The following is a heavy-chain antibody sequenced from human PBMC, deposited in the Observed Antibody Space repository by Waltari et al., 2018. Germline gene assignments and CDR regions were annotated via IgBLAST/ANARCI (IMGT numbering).Heavy chain of an antibody. CDR1: GYSFTDYY. D-gene: IGHD3-10*01. J-gene: IGHJ4*02. Sequence: EDQLVQSGPAVQKPGSTVKISCAVSGYSFTDYYIQWVRLAPGKGLEWMGLVDPEDGEPRDAANYQGGVTMTADTTTDMAYMELSSLAAEDTAVYYCALMSGHRWGQGTPVVVSS. V-gene: IGHV1-69-2*01. CDR2: VDPEDGEP. CDR3: ALMSGHR.